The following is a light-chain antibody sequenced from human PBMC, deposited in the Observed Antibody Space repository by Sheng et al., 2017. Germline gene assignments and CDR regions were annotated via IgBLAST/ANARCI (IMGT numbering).Light chain of an antibody. J-gene: IGKJ2*01. CDR3: QQSNSPPRT. CDR1: QDISNY. CDR2: AAS. V-gene: IGKV1-39*01. Sequence: DIQMTQSPSSLSASVGDRVTITCQASQDISNYLNWYQQKPGKAPKLLIYAASSLQSGVPSRFSGGGSGTNFTLTIGSLQPDDFATYYCQQSNSPPRTFGQGTRLEIK.